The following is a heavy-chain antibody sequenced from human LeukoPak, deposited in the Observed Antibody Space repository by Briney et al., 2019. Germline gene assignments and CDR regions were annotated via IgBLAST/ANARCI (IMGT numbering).Heavy chain of an antibody. D-gene: IGHD3-16*01. CDR2: ISSSSNYI. CDR1: GFTFNTYS. V-gene: IGHV3-21*01. CDR3: AREDETRYVWGTEGMDV. J-gene: IGHJ6*02. Sequence: GGSLRLSCAASGFTFNTYSMNWVRQAPGKGLEWVSSISSSSNYIYYADSVKGRFTISRDNAKNSLYLQMNSLRAEDTAVYYCAREDETRYVWGTEGMDVWGQGTTVTVSS.